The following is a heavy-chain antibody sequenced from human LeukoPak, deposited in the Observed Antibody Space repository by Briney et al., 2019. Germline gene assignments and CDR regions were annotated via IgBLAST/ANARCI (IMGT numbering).Heavy chain of an antibody. CDR2: IRSSSSYI. V-gene: IGHV3-21*01. CDR3: ARDVDYYDSGSREIQIHY. Sequence: PGGSLRLSCAASGFTFSSYSMNWVRQAPGKGLEWVSSIRSSSSYIYYADSLKGRFTISRDNAKNSLYLQMNSLRAEDSAVYYCARDVDYYDSGSREIQIHYWGQGTLVTVSS. CDR1: GFTFSSYS. J-gene: IGHJ4*02. D-gene: IGHD3-10*01.